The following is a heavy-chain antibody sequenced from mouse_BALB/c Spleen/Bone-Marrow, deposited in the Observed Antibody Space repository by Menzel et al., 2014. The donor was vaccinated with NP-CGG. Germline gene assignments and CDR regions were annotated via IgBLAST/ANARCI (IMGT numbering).Heavy chain of an antibody. V-gene: IGHV1-20*02. CDR3: ARSGDYDGFAC. J-gene: IGHJ3*01. CDR2: INPYNGDI. CDR1: GYSFTGYF. Sequence: VQLQQSGPELVKPGASVKISCKASGYSFTGYFMNWVMQSHGKSLEWIGRINPYNGDIFYNQKFKGKATLTVDKSSNTAHMELRSLASEDSAVYYCARSGDYDGFACWGQGTLVTVSA. D-gene: IGHD2-4*01.